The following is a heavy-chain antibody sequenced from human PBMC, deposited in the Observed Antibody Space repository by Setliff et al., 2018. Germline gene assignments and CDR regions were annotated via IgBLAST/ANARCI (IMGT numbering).Heavy chain of an antibody. CDR2: ISGSGGST. CDR3: AKGVSRGYSYGYDAFDI. CDR1: GFTFSSYA. D-gene: IGHD5-18*01. V-gene: IGHV3-23*01. Sequence: GGSLRLSCAASGFTFSSYAMSWVRQAPGKGLEWVSAISGSGGSTYHADSVKGRFTISRDNSKNTLYLQMNSLRAEDTAVYYCAKGVSRGYSYGYDAFDIWGQGTMVTVSS. J-gene: IGHJ3*02.